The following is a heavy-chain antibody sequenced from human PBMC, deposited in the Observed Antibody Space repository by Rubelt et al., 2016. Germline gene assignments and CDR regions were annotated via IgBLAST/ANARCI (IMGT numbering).Heavy chain of an antibody. J-gene: IGHJ4*02. V-gene: IGHV1-2*06. CDR1: GYTFTGYY. Sequence: QVQLVQSGAEVKKPGASVKVSCKASGYTFTGYYMHWVRQAPGQGLEWMGRIDPKSGGTSYAQKFQGRVTMTRDTFISTANMELNRLTSDDTAVYYCARDSRVSFDYWGQGTLVTVSS. D-gene: IGHD2-21*01. CDR2: IDPKSGGT. CDR3: ARDSRVSFDY.